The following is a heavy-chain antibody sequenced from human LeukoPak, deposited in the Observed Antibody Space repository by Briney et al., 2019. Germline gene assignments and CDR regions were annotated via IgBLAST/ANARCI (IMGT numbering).Heavy chain of an antibody. V-gene: IGHV1-69*13. Sequence: SVKVSCKASGGTFSSYAISWVRQAPGQGLEWRVGIIPIFGTANYAQKFQGRVTITADESTSTAYMELSSLRSEDTAVYYCARNSYALTVTTGRLGYWGQGTLVTVSS. CDR1: GGTFSSYA. J-gene: IGHJ4*02. CDR3: ARNSYALTVTTGRLGY. D-gene: IGHD4-11*01. CDR2: IIPIFGTA.